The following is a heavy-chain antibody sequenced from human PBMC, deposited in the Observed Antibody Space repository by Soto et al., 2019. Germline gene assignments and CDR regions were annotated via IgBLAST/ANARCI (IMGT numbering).Heavy chain of an antibody. D-gene: IGHD6-6*01. CDR1: GFTLQNCT. V-gene: IGHV3-23*01. CDR2: FIGGHYGT. Sequence: GGSLRLSCTASGFTLQNCTMGLGRQAPGKGLERVSTFIGGHYGTGYSYSVQGRCTVSRENSKNCLYLQMNSLGVEYKAMYSCAKGTSTGDISWFGPSGQGCMVT. CDR3: AKGTSTGDISWFGP. J-gene: IGHJ5*02.